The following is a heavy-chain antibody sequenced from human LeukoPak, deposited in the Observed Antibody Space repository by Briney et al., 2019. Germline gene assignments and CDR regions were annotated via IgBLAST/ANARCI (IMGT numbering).Heavy chain of an antibody. CDR1: GGPISNYY. Sequence: PSETLSLTCTVSGGPISNYYWTWIRQSPGQGLEWIGYVHNSGITDYNPSLKSRLTISVDTSKNQFSLKLSSMTAADTAVYYCARSRGLAGAATVIDYWGQGTLVTVSS. V-gene: IGHV4-59*08. D-gene: IGHD6-25*01. CDR2: VHNSGIT. J-gene: IGHJ4*02. CDR3: ARSRGLAGAATVIDY.